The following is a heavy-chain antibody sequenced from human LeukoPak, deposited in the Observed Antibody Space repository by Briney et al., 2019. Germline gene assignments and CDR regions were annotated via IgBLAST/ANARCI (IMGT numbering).Heavy chain of an antibody. D-gene: IGHD3-3*01. CDR1: GFTVSSNY. Sequence: GGSLRLSCAASGFTVSSNYMSWVRQAPGKELEWVSVIYSGGSTYYADSVKGRFTISRDNSKNTLYLQMNSLRAEDTAVYYCVREAYDDFWSGSWRYYYYMDVRGKGITVTVSS. CDR2: IYSGGST. J-gene: IGHJ6*03. CDR3: VREAYDDFWSGSWRYYYYMDV. V-gene: IGHV3-53*01.